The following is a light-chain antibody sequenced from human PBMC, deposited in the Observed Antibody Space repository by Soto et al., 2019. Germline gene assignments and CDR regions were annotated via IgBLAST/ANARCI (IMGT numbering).Light chain of an antibody. V-gene: IGLV2-14*01. CDR1: SSDVGGYNY. CDR3: SSYTSVSTWL. J-gene: IGLJ2*01. Sequence: QSALTQPASVSGSPGQSITISCTGTSSDVGGYNYVSWYQQYPGKAPKVIISEVTNRPSGVPNRFSGSKSGNTASLTISGLQAEDEADYYCSSYTSVSTWLFGGGTQLTVL. CDR2: EVT.